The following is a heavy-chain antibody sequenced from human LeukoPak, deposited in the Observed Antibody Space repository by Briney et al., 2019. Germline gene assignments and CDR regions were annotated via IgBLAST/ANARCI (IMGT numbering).Heavy chain of an antibody. Sequence: PSETLSLTCTVSGGSISSYYWSWIRQPAGKGLEWIGRIYTSGSTNYNPSLKSRVTMSVDTSKNQFSLKLSSVAAADTAVYYCARGIVSRSSSWVFDYWGQGTLVTVSS. CDR2: IYTSGST. J-gene: IGHJ4*02. D-gene: IGHD6-13*01. CDR3: ARGIVSRSSSWVFDY. V-gene: IGHV4-4*07. CDR1: GGSISSYY.